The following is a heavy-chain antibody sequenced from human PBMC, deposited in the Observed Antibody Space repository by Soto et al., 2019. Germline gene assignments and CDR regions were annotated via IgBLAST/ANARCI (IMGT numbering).Heavy chain of an antibody. J-gene: IGHJ5*02. CDR1: GGSISSSSYY. V-gene: IGHV4-39*01. Sequence: QLQLQESGPGLVKPSETLSLTCTVSGGSISSSSYYWGWIRQPPGKGLEWIGSIYYSGSTYYNPSLKSRVTVSVDTSKNQFSLKRSAVTAADTAVYYCASRRSPTWRAAAGRWFDPWGQGTLVTVSS. CDR3: ASRRSPTWRAAAGRWFDP. CDR2: IYYSGST. D-gene: IGHD6-13*01.